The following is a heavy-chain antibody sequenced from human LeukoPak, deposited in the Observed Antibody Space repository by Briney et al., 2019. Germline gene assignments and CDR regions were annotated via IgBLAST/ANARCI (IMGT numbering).Heavy chain of an antibody. Sequence: GGSLRLSCAASGFTFSSDAMSWVPEAPGKGLEWGSAISGSCGSTYYADSVKGRFTISRDNSKNTLYLQMNRLRAEDTAVYYCAKDPYAIAAAGSHFDYWGQGTLVTVSS. J-gene: IGHJ4*02. CDR2: ISGSCGST. CDR3: AKDPYAIAAAGSHFDY. CDR1: GFTFSSDA. D-gene: IGHD6-13*01. V-gene: IGHV3-23*01.